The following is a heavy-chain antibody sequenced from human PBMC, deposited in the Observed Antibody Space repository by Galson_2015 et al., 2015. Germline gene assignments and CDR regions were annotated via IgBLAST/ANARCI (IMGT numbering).Heavy chain of an antibody. CDR3: ARGVRYSGYVPYYFDY. V-gene: IGHV6-1*01. CDR2: TYYRSKWYN. Sequence: CAISGDSVSSNSAAWNWIRQSPSRGLEWLGRTYYRSKWYNDYAVPVKSRITINPDTSKNQFSLQLNSVTPEDTAVYYCARGVRYSGYVPYYFDYWGQGTLVTVSS. J-gene: IGHJ4*02. CDR1: GDSVSSNSAA. D-gene: IGHD5-12*01.